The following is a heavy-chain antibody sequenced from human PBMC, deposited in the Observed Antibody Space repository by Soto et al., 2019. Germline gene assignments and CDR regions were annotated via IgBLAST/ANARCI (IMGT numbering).Heavy chain of an antibody. CDR2: INPNSGGT. CDR1: GYTFTGYY. J-gene: IGHJ6*02. Sequence: ASVKVSCKASGYTFTGYYMHWVRQAPGQGLEWMGWINPNSGGTNYAQKFQGRVTMTRDTSISTAYMELSRLRSDDTAVYYCARGPLRFLEWSRSPNYYGMDVWGQGTTVTVSS. CDR3: ARGPLRFLEWSRSPNYYGMDV. V-gene: IGHV1-2*02. D-gene: IGHD3-3*01.